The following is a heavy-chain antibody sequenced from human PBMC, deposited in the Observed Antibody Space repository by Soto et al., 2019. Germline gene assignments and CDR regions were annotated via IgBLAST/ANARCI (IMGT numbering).Heavy chain of an antibody. CDR2: ISAHNGNT. CDR3: ARGRYGDY. J-gene: IGHJ4*02. Sequence: QVHLVQSGAEVKKPGASVKVSCKGSGYGFTTYGITWVRQAPGQGLEWMAWISAHNGNTNYAQKLQGRVTVTRDTSTSTAYIELTRLRSDDTAVEYCARGRYGDYWGQGALVTVSS. D-gene: IGHD1-1*01. V-gene: IGHV1-18*01. CDR1: GYGFTTYG.